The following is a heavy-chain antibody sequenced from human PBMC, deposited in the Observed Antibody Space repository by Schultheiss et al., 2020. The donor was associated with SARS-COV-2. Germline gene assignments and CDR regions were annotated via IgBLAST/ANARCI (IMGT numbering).Heavy chain of an antibody. Sequence: SETLSLTCTVSGGSVSSGSYYWSWIRQPPGKGLEWIGYIYYSGSTYYNPSLKSRVTISVDTSKNQFSLKLSSVTAADTAVYYCARGAMVRGVAFDYWGQGTLVTVSS. J-gene: IGHJ4*02. CDR3: ARGAMVRGVAFDY. V-gene: IGHV4-61*01. D-gene: IGHD3-10*01. CDR2: IYYSGST. CDR1: GGSVSSGSYY.